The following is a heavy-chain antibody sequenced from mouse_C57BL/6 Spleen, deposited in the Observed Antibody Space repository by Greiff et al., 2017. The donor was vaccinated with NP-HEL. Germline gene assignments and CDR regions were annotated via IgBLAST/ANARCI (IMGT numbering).Heavy chain of an antibody. CDR1: GYTFTSYW. Sequence: VQLQQSGAELVKPGASVKMSCKASGYTFTSYWITWVKQRPGQGLEWIGDIYPGSGSTNYNEKFKCKATLTVDTSSSTAYMQLSSLTSEDSAVYYCARWNFYFDYWGQGTTLTVSS. CDR3: ARWNFYFDY. CDR2: IYPGSGST. J-gene: IGHJ2*01. V-gene: IGHV1-55*01.